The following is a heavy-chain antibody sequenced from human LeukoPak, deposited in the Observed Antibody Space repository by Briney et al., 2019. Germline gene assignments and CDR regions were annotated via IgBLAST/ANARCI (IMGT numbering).Heavy chain of an antibody. CDR1: GFTFSSSG. CDR3: ARAAVTGHGEDY. D-gene: IGHD6-19*01. CDR2: IRQDGSEK. V-gene: IGHV3-7*03. Sequence: GGSLRLSCAASGFTFSSSGMHWVRQAPGKGLEWVANIRQDGSEKYYVDSVRGRFTISRDNTKNSLYLQLNSLRAEDTAVYYCARAAVTGHGEDYWGQGTLVTVSS. J-gene: IGHJ4*02.